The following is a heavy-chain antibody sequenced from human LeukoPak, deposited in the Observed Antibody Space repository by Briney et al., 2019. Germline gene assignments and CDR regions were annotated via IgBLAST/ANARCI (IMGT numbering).Heavy chain of an antibody. CDR1: GFPVSDNY. V-gene: IGHV3-53*01. D-gene: IGHD3-16*02. Sequence: GGSLRLSCAASGFPVSDNYMTWVRQAPGKGLEWVSVTYGRDVRTNYADSVKGRFSISRDNSNNMLFLQMNSLRVGDTAVYYCARGYDHIWGSFRPLGYFFGMDVWGQGTTVTVSS. CDR2: TYGRDVRT. CDR3: ARGYDHIWGSFRPLGYFFGMDV. J-gene: IGHJ6*02.